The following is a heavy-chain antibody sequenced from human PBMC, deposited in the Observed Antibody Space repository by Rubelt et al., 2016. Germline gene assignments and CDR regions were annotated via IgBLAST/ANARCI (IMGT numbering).Heavy chain of an antibody. D-gene: IGHD6-6*01. CDR3: AKDLLTESIAARSFGVAFRFGWFDP. V-gene: IGHV3-23*01. CDR2: GCNDRG. Sequence: GCNDRGYYADSVKGRFTISRDSSKNTLYLQMNSLRAEDTAVYYCAKDLLTESIAARSFGVAFRFGWFDPWGQGTLVTVSS. J-gene: IGHJ5*02.